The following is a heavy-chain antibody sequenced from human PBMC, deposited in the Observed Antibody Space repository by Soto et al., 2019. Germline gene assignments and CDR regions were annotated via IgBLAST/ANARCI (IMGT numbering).Heavy chain of an antibody. CDR2: ISYDGSNK. V-gene: IGHV3-30-3*01. CDR1: GFTFSSYA. D-gene: IGHD6-19*01. J-gene: IGHJ6*02. Sequence: PGGSLRLSCAASGFTFSSYAMHWVRQAPGKGLEWVAVISYDGSNKYYADSVKGRFTISRDNSKNTLYLQMNSLRAEDTAVYYCARDSAVAGTPPYYYGMDVWGQGTTVTVS. CDR3: ARDSAVAGTPPYYYGMDV.